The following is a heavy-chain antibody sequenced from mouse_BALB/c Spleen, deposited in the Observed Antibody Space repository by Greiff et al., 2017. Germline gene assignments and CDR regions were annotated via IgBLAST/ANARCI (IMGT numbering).Heavy chain of an antibody. J-gene: IGHJ2*01. V-gene: IGHV3-6*02. CDR2: ISYDGSN. CDR3: ASSMITTGFDY. CDR1: GYSITSGYY. D-gene: IGHD2-4*01. Sequence: ESGPGLVKPSQSLSLTCSVTGYSITSGYYWNWIRQFPGNKLEWMGYISYDGSNNYNPSLKNRISITRDTSKNQFFLKLNSVTTEDTATYYCASSMITTGFDYWGQGTTLTVSS.